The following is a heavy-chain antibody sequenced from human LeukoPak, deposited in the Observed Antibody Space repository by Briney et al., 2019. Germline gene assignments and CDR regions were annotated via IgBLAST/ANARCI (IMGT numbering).Heavy chain of an antibody. D-gene: IGHD3-9*01. CDR2: IRYDGSNK. CDR1: GFTFSSYG. J-gene: IGHJ4*02. V-gene: IGHV3-30*02. CDR3: AKDWGDPDILTGFYFDY. Sequence: GGSLRLSCSSSGFTFSSYGMHWVRQAPGKGLEWVAFIRYDGSNKYYADSVKGRFTISRDNSKSTLYLQMNSLRAEDTAVYYCAKDWGDPDILTGFYFDYWGQGTLVTVSS.